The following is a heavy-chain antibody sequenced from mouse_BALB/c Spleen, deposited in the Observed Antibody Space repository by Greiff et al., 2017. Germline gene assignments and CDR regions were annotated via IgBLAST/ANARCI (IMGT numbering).Heavy chain of an antibody. J-gene: IGHJ3*01. CDR3: ARDCDGYYWFAY. D-gene: IGHD2-3*01. CDR1: GFSLTSYG. CDR2: IWAGGST. V-gene: IGHV2-9*02. Sequence: QVQLKESGPGLVAPSQSLSITCTVSGFSLTSYGVHWVRQPPGKGLEWLGVIWAGGSTNYNSALMSRLSISKDNSKSQVFLKMNSLQTDDTAMYYCARDCDGYYWFAYWGQGTLVTVSA.